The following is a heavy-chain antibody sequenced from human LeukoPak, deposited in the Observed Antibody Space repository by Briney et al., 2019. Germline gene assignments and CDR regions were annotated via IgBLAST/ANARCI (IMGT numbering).Heavy chain of an antibody. CDR1: GFTFDDYA. CDR2: ISWNSGSI. CDR3: AKDPYGSGQFDY. Sequence: GGPLRLSCATSGFTFDDYAMHWVRQAPGKGLEWVSGISWNSGSIGYADSVKGRLTISRDNAKNSLYLQMNSLRAEDTALYYCAKDPYGSGQFDYWGQGTLVTVSS. J-gene: IGHJ4*02. V-gene: IGHV3-9*01. D-gene: IGHD3-10*01.